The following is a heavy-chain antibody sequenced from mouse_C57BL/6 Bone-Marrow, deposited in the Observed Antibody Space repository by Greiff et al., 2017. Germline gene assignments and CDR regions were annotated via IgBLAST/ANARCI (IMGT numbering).Heavy chain of an antibody. D-gene: IGHD4-1*01. V-gene: IGHV5-15*01. CDR1: GFTFSDYG. Sequence: EVKLMESGGGLVQPGGSLKLSCAASGFTFSDYGMAWVRQAPRKGPEWVAFISNLEYSIYYADTVTGRFTISRENAKNTLYLEMSSLRSEDTAMYYCARRAGTKYAMDYWGQGTSVTVSS. CDR3: ARRAGTKYAMDY. J-gene: IGHJ4*01. CDR2: ISNLEYSI.